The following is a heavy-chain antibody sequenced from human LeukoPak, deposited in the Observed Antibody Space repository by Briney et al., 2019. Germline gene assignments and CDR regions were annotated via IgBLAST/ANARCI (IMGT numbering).Heavy chain of an antibody. CDR3: AKASTVLKPIDS. D-gene: IGHD1-14*01. CDR1: GFSFTAYS. V-gene: IGHV3-48*01. CDR2: IVPGGDI. J-gene: IGHJ4*02. Sequence: GSLRLSCAASGFSFTAYSMNWVRQAPGRGLEWISYIVPGGDIYYADSVTGRFTVSRDTAKNSLYLQMNGLKVEDTAVYYCAKASTVLKPIDSWGQGTLVTVSS.